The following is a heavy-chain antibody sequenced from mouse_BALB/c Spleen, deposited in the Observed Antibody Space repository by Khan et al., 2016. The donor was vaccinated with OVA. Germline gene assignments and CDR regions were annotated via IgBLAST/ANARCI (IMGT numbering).Heavy chain of an antibody. D-gene: IGHD1-1*01. Sequence: QVQLQLSGAQLAKPGASVKMSCKASGYTFINYWILWIKQRPGQGLEWIGYINPSTGYTESTQNVKDKATLTADKSSSTAYMQLSSLTSEDSTVYYCARRGLRWDFDYWGQGTTLTVSS. J-gene: IGHJ2*01. CDR1: GYTFINYW. V-gene: IGHV1-7*01. CDR3: ARRGLRWDFDY. CDR2: INPSTGYT.